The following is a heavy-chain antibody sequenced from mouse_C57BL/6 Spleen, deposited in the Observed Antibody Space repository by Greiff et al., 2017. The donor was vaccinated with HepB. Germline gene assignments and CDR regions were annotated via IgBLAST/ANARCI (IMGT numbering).Heavy chain of an antibody. CDR2: IYPGSGST. Sequence: QVQLQQSGAELVKPGASVKMSCKASGYTFTSYWITWVKQRPGQGLEWIGDIYPGSGSTNYNEKFKSKATLTVDTSSSTAYMQLSSLTSEDSAVYYCARSRGSSSYWYFDVWGTGTTVTVSS. CDR1: GYTFTSYW. D-gene: IGHD1-1*01. J-gene: IGHJ1*03. CDR3: ARSRGSSSYWYFDV. V-gene: IGHV1-55*01.